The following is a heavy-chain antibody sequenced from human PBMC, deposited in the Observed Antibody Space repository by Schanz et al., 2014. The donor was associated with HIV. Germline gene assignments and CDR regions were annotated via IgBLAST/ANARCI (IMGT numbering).Heavy chain of an antibody. V-gene: IGHV3-33*01. CDR1: GFTFSSSG. CDR2: MWYDESHK. CDR3: ARGSGPYYYYYGMDV. D-gene: IGHD3-10*01. J-gene: IGHJ6*02. Sequence: QVQLVESGGGVVQPGRSLRLSCTASGFTFSSSGMHWVRQAPGKGLEWVAAMWYDESHKGYADSVKGRFTISRDNSKNTLYLQMNSLRADDTAVYYCARGSGPYYYYYGMDVWGQGTTVTVSS.